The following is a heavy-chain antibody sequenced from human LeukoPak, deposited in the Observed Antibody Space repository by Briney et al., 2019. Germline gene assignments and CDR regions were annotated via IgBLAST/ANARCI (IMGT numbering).Heavy chain of an antibody. Sequence: SVKVSCKASGGTFSSYAISWVRQAPGQGLEWMGGIIPIFGTANYAQKFQGRVTITTDESTSTAYMELSSLRSEDTAVYYCASVSGTASDALDIWGQGTMVTVSS. CDR1: GGTFSSYA. CDR2: IIPIFGTA. CDR3: ASVSGTASDALDI. D-gene: IGHD1-1*01. V-gene: IGHV1-69*05. J-gene: IGHJ3*02.